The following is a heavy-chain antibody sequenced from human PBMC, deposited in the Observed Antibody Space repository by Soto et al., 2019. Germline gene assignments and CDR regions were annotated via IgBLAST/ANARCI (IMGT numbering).Heavy chain of an antibody. V-gene: IGHV4-34*08. CDR1: GGTLRGYC. Sequence: VYGGTLRGYCWRWSRQPLGKKLEWIGEINHSGSTNYNPSLKSRVTISVDTSKNQLSLKLHSVTAADTAVYYSAAGGETYYLFRYDVLCQGNSVT. CDR3: AAGGETYYLFRYDV. J-gene: IGHJ6*02. D-gene: IGHD1-26*01. CDR2: INHSGST.